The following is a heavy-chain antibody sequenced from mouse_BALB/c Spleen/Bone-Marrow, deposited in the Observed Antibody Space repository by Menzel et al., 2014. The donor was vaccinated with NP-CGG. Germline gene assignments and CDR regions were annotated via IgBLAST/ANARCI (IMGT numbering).Heavy chain of an antibody. D-gene: IGHD1-1*02. CDR3: ARYGSYVGGTMDY. Sequence: VQLQQPGPDLVKPGASVKISCKASGYSFSGYYMHWVKQSHGRSLEWIGRVHPNNGGTSYNQKFKDKAILNVDMSSSTAYMEVRSLTSEDSAVYYCARYGSYVGGTMDYWGQGTSVTVSS. V-gene: IGHV1-26*01. CDR1: GYSFSGYY. J-gene: IGHJ4*01. CDR2: VHPNNGGT.